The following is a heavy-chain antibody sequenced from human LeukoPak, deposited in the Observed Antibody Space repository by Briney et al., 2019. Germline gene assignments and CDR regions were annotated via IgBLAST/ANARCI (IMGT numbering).Heavy chain of an antibody. D-gene: IGHD3-22*01. CDR2: INHSGST. Sequence: SETLSLTCAVYGGSFSGYYWSWIRRPPGKGLEWIGEINHSGSTNYNPSLKSRVTISVDTSKNQFSLKLSSVTAADTAVYYCARGVDVAKTYYYDSSGPAAFDIWGQGTMVTVSS. CDR1: GGSFSGYY. CDR3: ARGVDVAKTYYYDSSGPAAFDI. V-gene: IGHV4-34*01. J-gene: IGHJ3*02.